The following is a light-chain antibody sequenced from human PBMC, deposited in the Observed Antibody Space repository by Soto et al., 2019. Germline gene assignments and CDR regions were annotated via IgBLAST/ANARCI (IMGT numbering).Light chain of an antibody. CDR3: QQYYSYPRT. V-gene: IGKV3-15*01. CDR2: GAS. CDR1: QSVSSN. J-gene: IGKJ1*01. Sequence: EIVMTQSPATLSVSPGERATLSCRASQSVSSNLAWYQRKPGQAPRLLIYGASTRATGIPARFSGSGSGTDFTLTISCLQSEDFATYYCQQYYSYPRTFGQGTMVDIK.